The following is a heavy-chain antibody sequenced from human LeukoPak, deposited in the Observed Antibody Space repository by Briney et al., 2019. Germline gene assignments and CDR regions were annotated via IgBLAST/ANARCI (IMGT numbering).Heavy chain of an antibody. Sequence: SETLSLTCTVSGGSISSYYWSWIRQPPGKGLEWIGYIYYSGSTNYNPSLKSRVTISVDTSKNQFSLKLSSVTAADTAVYYCARYDYGGYVFDYWGQGTLVTVSS. CDR3: ARYDYGGYVFDY. CDR1: GGSISSYY. D-gene: IGHD4-17*01. J-gene: IGHJ4*02. CDR2: IYYSGST. V-gene: IGHV4-59*01.